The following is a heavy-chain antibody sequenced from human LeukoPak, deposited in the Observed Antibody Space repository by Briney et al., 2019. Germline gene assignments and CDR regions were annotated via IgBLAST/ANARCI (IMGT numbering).Heavy chain of an antibody. Sequence: ASVKVSCKPSGGTFSNYAITWVRQAPGQGLEWMGGIIPIFRTKNYAQSFQDRVTITADESTSTAYMELSSLRSADTAVYYCAGGNCGGDCYQGYRYHGLDVWGQGTTVTVSS. CDR2: IIPIFRTK. CDR3: AGGNCGGDCYQGYRYHGLDV. J-gene: IGHJ6*02. D-gene: IGHD2-21*02. V-gene: IGHV1-69*01. CDR1: GGTFSNYA.